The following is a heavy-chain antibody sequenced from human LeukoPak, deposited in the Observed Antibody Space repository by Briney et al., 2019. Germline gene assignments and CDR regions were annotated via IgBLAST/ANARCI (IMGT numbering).Heavy chain of an antibody. CDR1: GGSISSSSYY. D-gene: IGHD2-15*01. CDR2: IYYSGST. Sequence: SETLSLTCTVSGGSISSSSYYWGWIRQPPGKGLEWIGNIYYSGSTYYNPSLKSRVTISVDTSNNQFSLKLSSVTAADTAVYYCARVVVPGWFDPWGQGTLVTVSS. V-gene: IGHV4-39*07. J-gene: IGHJ5*02. CDR3: ARVVVPGWFDP.